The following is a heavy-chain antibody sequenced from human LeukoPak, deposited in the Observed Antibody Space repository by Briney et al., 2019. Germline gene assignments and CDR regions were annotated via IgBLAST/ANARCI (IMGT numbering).Heavy chain of an antibody. CDR1: GGTFSSYA. CDR2: IIPIFGTT. D-gene: IGHD3-10*01. CDR3: AREGFFGSGSYPPTGQDAFDI. V-gene: IGHV1-69*13. Sequence: SVKVSCKASGGTFSSYAISWVRQAPGQGLEWMGGIIPIFGTTNYAQTFQGRGTITADESTSTAYMELSSLRSEDTAVYYCAREGFFGSGSYPPTGQDAFDIWGQGTMVTVSS. J-gene: IGHJ3*02.